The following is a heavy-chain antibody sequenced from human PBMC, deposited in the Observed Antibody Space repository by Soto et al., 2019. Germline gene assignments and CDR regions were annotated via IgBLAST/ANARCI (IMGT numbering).Heavy chain of an antibody. J-gene: IGHJ6*02. CDR2: IWYDRSNK. CDR1: GFTFSSYG. D-gene: IGHD1-1*01. Sequence: QVQLVESGGGVVQPGRSLRLSCAASGFTFSSYGMHWVRQAPGKGLEWVAVIWYDRSNKYYADSVKGRFTISRDNSKNTLYLQMNSLRAEDTAVYYCARDRRENNYYYYYYGMDVWGQGTTVTVSS. CDR3: ARDRRENNYYYYYYGMDV. V-gene: IGHV3-33*01.